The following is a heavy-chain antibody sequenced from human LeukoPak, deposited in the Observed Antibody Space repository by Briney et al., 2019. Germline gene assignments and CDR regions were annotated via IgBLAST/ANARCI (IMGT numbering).Heavy chain of an antibody. CDR1: GGSISSGGYY. J-gene: IGHJ5*02. Sequence: SETLSLTCTVSGGSISSGGYYWSWIRQHPGKGLEWIGYIYYSGSTYYNPSLKSRVTISVDTSKNQFSLKLSSVTAADTAVYYCARDRDGAGFDPWGQGTLVTVSS. CDR3: ARDRDGAGFDP. V-gene: IGHV4-31*03. CDR2: IYYSGST. D-gene: IGHD4/OR15-4a*01.